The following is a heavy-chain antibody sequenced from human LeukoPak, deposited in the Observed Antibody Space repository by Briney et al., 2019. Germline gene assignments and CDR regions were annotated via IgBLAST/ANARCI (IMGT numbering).Heavy chain of an antibody. V-gene: IGHV4-39*01. D-gene: IGHD1-26*01. J-gene: IGHJ4*02. CDR3: ARSESGAYFDY. CDR2: IYYSGST. Sequence: PSETLSLTCTVSGGSISSSSYYWGWIRQPPGKGLEWIGSIYYSGSTYYNPSLKSRVTISVDTSKNQFSLKLSSVTAADTAVYYCARSESGAYFDYWGQGALVTVSS. CDR1: GGSISSSSYY.